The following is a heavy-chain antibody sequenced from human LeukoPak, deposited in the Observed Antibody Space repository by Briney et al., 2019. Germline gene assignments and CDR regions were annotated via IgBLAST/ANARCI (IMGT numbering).Heavy chain of an antibody. Sequence: PGGSLRLSCAASGFTFSSYSMNWVRQAPGKGLEWVSSISSSSSYIYYADSVKGRFTISRDNAKNSLYLQMNSLRAEDTAVYYCAKDKGVDTAMVPKSGGGYYFDYWGQGTLVTVSS. V-gene: IGHV3-21*01. CDR3: AKDKGVDTAMVPKSGGGYYFDY. J-gene: IGHJ4*02. CDR1: GFTFSSYS. D-gene: IGHD5-18*01. CDR2: ISSSSSYI.